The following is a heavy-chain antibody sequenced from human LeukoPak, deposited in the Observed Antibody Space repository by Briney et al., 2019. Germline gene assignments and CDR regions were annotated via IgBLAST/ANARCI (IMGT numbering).Heavy chain of an antibody. V-gene: IGHV1-2*06. CDR2: INPNSGGT. CDR1: GYTFTGYY. Sequence: ASVKVSCKASGYTFTGYYMHWVRQAPGQGLEWMGRINPNSGGTNYAQKFQGRVNMTRDTSISTAYMELSRLRPDDTAVYYCARDLSRGSSGWYGYWGQGTLVTVSS. D-gene: IGHD6-19*01. J-gene: IGHJ4*02. CDR3: ARDLSRGSSGWYGY.